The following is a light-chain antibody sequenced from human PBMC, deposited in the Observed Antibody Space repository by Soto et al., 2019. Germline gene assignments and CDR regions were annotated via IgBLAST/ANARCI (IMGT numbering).Light chain of an antibody. CDR3: SSYTTRNTLV. J-gene: IGLJ2*01. CDR1: SGDIGSYDY. CDR2: EVS. V-gene: IGLV2-14*01. Sequence: QSVLTQPASVSGSPGQSITISCTGTSGDIGSYDYVSWYQQPPGKAPKLILYEVSNRPSGISNRFSGSKSGSMASLTISGLQSEDEADYFCSSYTTRNTLVFGGGTQLTVL.